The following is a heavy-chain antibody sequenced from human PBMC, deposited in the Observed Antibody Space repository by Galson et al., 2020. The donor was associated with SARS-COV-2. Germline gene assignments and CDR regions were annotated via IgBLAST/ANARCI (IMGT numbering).Heavy chain of an antibody. CDR3: ARDSLSQAAAAGNYFDY. CDR2: IGTAGDT. J-gene: IGHJ4*02. Sequence: PGGSLRLYCAASGFPFSSYAMHWVRQATGKGLEWLSAIGTAGDTYYPGSVKGRFTISRENAKNTLYLQMNSLRAEDTAVYYCARDSLSQAAAAGNYFDYWCQGTLVTVAS. V-gene: IGHV3-13*01. CDR1: GFPFSSYA. D-gene: IGHD6-13*01.